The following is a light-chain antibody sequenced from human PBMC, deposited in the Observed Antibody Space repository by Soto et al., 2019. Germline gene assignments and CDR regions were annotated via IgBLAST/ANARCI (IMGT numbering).Light chain of an antibody. CDR3: SSYTTSSTVV. J-gene: IGLJ1*01. CDR1: SSDVGGYNF. V-gene: IGLV2-14*03. CDR2: EVT. Sequence: QSALTQPASVFGSPGQSITISCTGTSSDVGGYNFVSWYQQLPGKAPKLMIYEVTSLPSGVSNRFSGSKSGNTASLTISGLQPEDEAEYYCSSYTTSSTVVFGTGTKVTVL.